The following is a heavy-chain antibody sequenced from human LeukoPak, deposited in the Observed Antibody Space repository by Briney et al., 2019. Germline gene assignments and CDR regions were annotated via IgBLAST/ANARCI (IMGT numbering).Heavy chain of an antibody. CDR1: GGSVTSTNW. D-gene: IGHD6-25*01. V-gene: IGHV4-4*02. J-gene: IGHJ4*02. CDR2: VHLDGRT. Sequence: SETLSLTCDVSGGSVTSTNWWTWFRQPPGQGLEWIGEVHLDGRTNYNPSLKSRLVMSADLPENHISLKLTSVTAADTAVYYCAREGGFYRPLDYSGQGTLVTVSS. CDR3: AREGGFYRPLDY.